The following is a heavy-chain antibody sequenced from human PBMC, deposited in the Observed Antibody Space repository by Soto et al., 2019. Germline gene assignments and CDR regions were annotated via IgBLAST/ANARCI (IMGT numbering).Heavy chain of an antibody. D-gene: IGHD6-13*01. Sequence: PGGSLRLSCAASGFTFSSYGMHWVRQAPGKGLEWVAVISYDGSNKYYADSVKGRFTINPDTSKNQFSLQLNSVTPEDTAVYYCAREEIAAAYNWFDPWGQGTLVTVSS. V-gene: IGHV3-30*03. CDR2: ISYDGSNK. J-gene: IGHJ5*02. CDR1: GFTFSSYG. CDR3: AREEIAAAYNWFDP.